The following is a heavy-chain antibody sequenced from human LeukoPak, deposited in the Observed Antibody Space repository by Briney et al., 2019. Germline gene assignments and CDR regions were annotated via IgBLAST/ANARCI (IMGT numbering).Heavy chain of an antibody. J-gene: IGHJ3*02. CDR3: AKDLSVTVDAFDI. CDR1: GFTVSSNS. Sequence: PGGSLRLSCTVSGFTVSSNSMSWVRQAPGKGLEWVSAISGSGGSTYYADSVKGRFTISRDNSKNTLYLQMNSLRAEDTAVYYCAKDLSVTVDAFDIWGQGTMVTVSS. D-gene: IGHD1-14*01. CDR2: ISGSGGST. V-gene: IGHV3-23*01.